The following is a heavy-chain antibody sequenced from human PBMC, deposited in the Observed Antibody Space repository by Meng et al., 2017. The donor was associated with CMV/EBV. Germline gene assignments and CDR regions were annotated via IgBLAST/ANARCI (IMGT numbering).Heavy chain of an antibody. CDR3: TSSPRYCSGGSCYLNGMDV. CDR1: GFTFSGSA. J-gene: IGHJ6*02. CDR2: IRSKANSCAT. Sequence: GESLKISCAASGFTFSGSAMHWVRQASGKGLEWVGRIRSKANSCATAYAASVKGRFTISRDDSKNTAYLQMNSLKTEDTAVYYCTSSPRYCSGGSCYLNGMDVWGQGTTVTVSS. V-gene: IGHV3-73*01. D-gene: IGHD2-15*01.